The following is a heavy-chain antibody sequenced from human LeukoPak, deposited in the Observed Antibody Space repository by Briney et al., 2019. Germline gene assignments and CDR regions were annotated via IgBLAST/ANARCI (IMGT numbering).Heavy chain of an antibody. D-gene: IGHD3-3*01. CDR3: ARDFWASPDV. Sequence: NPSETLSLTCTVSGGSISSSSYYWGWIRQPPGKGLEWIGSIYYSGSTYYNPSLKSRVTISVNTSKNQFSLKLSSVTAADTAVYYCARDFWASPDVWGKGTTVTVSS. CDR1: GGSISSSSYY. CDR2: IYYSGST. V-gene: IGHV4-39*07. J-gene: IGHJ6*04.